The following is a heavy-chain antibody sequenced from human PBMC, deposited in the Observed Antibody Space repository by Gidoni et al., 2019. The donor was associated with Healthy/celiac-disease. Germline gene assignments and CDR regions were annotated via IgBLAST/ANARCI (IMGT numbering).Heavy chain of an antibody. Sequence: LRLSCAASGFTFSSYWMSWVRQAPGKGLEWVANIKQDGSEKYYVDSVKGRFTISRDNAKNSLYLQMNSLRAEDTAVYYCARNSGYDLGDAFDIWGQGTMVTVSS. CDR3: ARNSGYDLGDAFDI. D-gene: IGHD5-12*01. CDR2: IKQDGSEK. CDR1: GFTFSSYW. J-gene: IGHJ3*02. V-gene: IGHV3-7*01.